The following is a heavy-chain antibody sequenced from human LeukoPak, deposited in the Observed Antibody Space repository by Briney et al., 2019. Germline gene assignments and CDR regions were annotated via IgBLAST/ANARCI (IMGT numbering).Heavy chain of an antibody. CDR2: IIPIFGTA. CDR1: GGTFSSYA. CDR3: ARADAHVLYLDY. D-gene: IGHD3-10*01. Sequence: SVKVSCKASGGTFSSYAISWVRQAPGQGLEWMGGIIPIFGTANYAQKLQGRVTMTTDTSTSTAYMELRSLRSDDTAVYYCARADAHVLYLDYWGQGTLVTVSS. J-gene: IGHJ4*02. V-gene: IGHV1-69*05.